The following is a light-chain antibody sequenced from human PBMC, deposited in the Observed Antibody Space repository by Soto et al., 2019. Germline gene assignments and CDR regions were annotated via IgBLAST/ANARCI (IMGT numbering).Light chain of an antibody. Sequence: ESVLALAPATLSLSPGERATLSCRASQRVSSDLAWCQQKPGQAPRLLLFHASPCATAIPARFSFSGSGSDFTLTLSILEPEHFAFSFCHRRSNCPPPTFGQGTRREI. J-gene: IGKJ5*01. CDR3: HRRSNCPPPT. V-gene: IGKV3-11*01. CDR2: HAS. CDR1: QRVSSD.